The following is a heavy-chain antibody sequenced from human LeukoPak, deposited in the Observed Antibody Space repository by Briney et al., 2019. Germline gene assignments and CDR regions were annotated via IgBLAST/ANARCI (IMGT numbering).Heavy chain of an antibody. CDR1: GGSISSYY. CDR3: ARDGGRTTYYYGSGSYTD. V-gene: IGHV4-59*01. CDR2: IYYSGST. D-gene: IGHD3-10*01. J-gene: IGHJ4*02. Sequence: SETLSLTCTVSGGSISSYYWSWIRQPPGKGLEWIGYIYYSGSTNYNPSLKGRVTISVDTSKNQFSLRLSSVTAADTAVYYCARDGGRTTYYYGSGSYTDWGQGTLVTVSS.